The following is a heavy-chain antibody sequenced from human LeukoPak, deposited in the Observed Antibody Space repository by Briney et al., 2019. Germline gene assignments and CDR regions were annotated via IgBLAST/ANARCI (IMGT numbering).Heavy chain of an antibody. J-gene: IGHJ6*03. Sequence: ASVKVSCKASGYTFTSYAISWLRQAPGQGLERVGGSIPIFGTANYAQKFQGRGTITADRSPSTAYMELSSLRSEDTAVYYCARGTTMVRGAYYYMDVWGKGTTVTVSS. CDR3: ARGTTMVRGAYYYMDV. D-gene: IGHD3-10*01. CDR2: SIPIFGTA. V-gene: IGHV1-69*06. CDR1: GYTFTSYA.